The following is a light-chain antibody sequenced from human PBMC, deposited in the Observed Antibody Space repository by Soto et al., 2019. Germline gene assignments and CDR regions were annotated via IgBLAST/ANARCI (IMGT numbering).Light chain of an antibody. V-gene: IGKV1-6*01. Sequence: AIEMTQSPSSLSASVGDRVTITCWASEGIRNDLGWYRQKPGKAPELLIYSASTLQNGVPSRFSGSGSGTDFTLTISSLQPEDFATYYCLQDYHYPHTFGQGTNVDI. CDR3: LQDYHYPHT. CDR2: SAS. J-gene: IGKJ2*01. CDR1: EGIRND.